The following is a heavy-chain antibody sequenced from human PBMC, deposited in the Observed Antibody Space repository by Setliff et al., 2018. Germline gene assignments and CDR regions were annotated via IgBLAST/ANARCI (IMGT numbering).Heavy chain of an antibody. V-gene: IGHV1-69*05. D-gene: IGHD3-22*01. CDR2: TIPMFGTT. CDR3: VREGVDSRSSTDYRYYMDV. CDR1: GATFSSYG. J-gene: IGHJ6*03. Sequence: SVKVSCKASGATFSSYGISWVRQAPGQGLEWMGGTIPMFGTTEYAQKFQGRLTIITDESTNTAFMQLSSQRSDDTAVCYCVREGVDSRSSTDYRYYMDVWGKGTTVTSP.